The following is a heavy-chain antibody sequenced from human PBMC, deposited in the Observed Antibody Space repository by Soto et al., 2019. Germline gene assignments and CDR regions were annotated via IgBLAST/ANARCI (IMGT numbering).Heavy chain of an antibody. J-gene: IGHJ6*03. CDR2: IYYSGGT. V-gene: IGHV4-59*01. Sequence: SETLSLTCTVSGGSISSYYWSWIRQPPGKGLEWIGYIYYSGGTNYNPSLKSRVTISVDTSKNQFSLKLSSVTAADTAVYYCARDRPIRDFGSGYYMDVGGKGTTVTVSS. CDR1: GGSISSYY. D-gene: IGHD3-3*01. CDR3: ARDRPIRDFGSGYYMDV.